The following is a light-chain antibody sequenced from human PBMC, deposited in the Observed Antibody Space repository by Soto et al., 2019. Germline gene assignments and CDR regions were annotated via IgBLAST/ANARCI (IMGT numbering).Light chain of an antibody. CDR2: EVS. CDR1: SSDVGGYNY. J-gene: IGLJ3*02. Sequence: QSALTQPPSASGSPGQSVAISCTGTSSDVGGYNYVSWYQHHPGKAPKLMIYEVSRRPSGVYDRFSGSKSGNTASLTVSGLQAEDEADYYCSSYSGSSNWVFGGGTKLTVL. CDR3: SSYSGSSNWV. V-gene: IGLV2-8*01.